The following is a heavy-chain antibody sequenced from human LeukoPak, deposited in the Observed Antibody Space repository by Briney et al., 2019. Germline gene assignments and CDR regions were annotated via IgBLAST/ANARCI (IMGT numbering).Heavy chain of an antibody. CDR1: GFSFSSYA. CDR2: ISSSSNTI. CDR3: ARDLLEWLSSSLDV. Sequence: GGSLRLSCAPSGFSFSSYAMSWVRQAPGKGLEWVSYISSSSNTIYYADSVKGRFTISRDNAKNSLYLQMNSLRAEDTAVYYCARDLLEWLSSSLDVWGKGTTVTVSS. V-gene: IGHV3-48*01. D-gene: IGHD3-3*01. J-gene: IGHJ6*04.